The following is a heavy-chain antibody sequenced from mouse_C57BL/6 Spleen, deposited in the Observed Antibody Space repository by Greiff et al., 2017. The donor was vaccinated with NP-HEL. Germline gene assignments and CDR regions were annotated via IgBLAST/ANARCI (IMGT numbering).Heavy chain of an antibody. V-gene: IGHV5-9-1*02. Sequence: EVKLMESGEGLVKPGGSLKLSCAASGFTFSSYAMSWVRQTPEKRLEWVAYISSGGDYIYYADTVKGRFTISRDNARNTLYLQMSSLKSEDTAMYYCTRDRGDRSTMVTTRGLYFDYWGQGTTLTVSS. CDR1: GFTFSSYA. CDR3: TRDRGDRSTMVTTRGLYFDY. D-gene: IGHD2-2*01. J-gene: IGHJ2*01. CDR2: ISSGGDYI.